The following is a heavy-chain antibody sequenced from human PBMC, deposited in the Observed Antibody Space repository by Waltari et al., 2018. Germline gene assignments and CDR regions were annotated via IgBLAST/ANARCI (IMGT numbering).Heavy chain of an antibody. CDR2: TYTSGST. J-gene: IGHJ6*02. D-gene: IGHD4-4*01. V-gene: IGHV4-4*07. CDR1: GGSISSYY. CDR3: ARDWGHDYSNRRYYYYGMDV. Sequence: QVQLQESGPGLVKPSETLSLTCTVSGGSISSYYWSWIRQPAGKGLEWIWRTYTSGSTNYNPSLKSRVTMSVDTSKNQFSLKLSSVTAADTAVYYCARDWGHDYSNRRYYYYGMDVWGQGTTVTVSS.